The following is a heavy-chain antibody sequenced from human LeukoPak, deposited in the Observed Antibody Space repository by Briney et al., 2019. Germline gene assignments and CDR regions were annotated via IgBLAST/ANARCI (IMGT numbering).Heavy chain of an antibody. D-gene: IGHD6-19*01. CDR1: GYTFTGYY. CDR3: ATAPVAGTWWFDP. CDR2: INPNSGGT. J-gene: IGHJ5*02. Sequence: ASVKVSCKASGYTFTGYYMHWVRQAPGQGLEWMGWINPNSGGTNYAQKFQGRVTMTRDTSISTAYMELSRLRSDDTAVYYCATAPVAGTWWFDPWGQGTLVTVSS. V-gene: IGHV1-2*02.